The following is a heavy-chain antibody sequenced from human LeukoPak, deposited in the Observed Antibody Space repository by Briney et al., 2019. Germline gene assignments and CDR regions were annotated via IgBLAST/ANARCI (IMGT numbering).Heavy chain of an antibody. CDR1: GFTFSTYS. V-gene: IGHV3-21*01. CDR3: ARGMFRGFYGMDV. CDR2: ISSSSNYI. D-gene: IGHD3-10*02. J-gene: IGHJ6*02. Sequence: GGSLRLSCAASGFTFSTYSMNWVRQAPGKGLEWVSSISSSSNYIYYADSVKGRFTISRDNAKNSLYLQMNSLRVEDTAVYYCARGMFRGFYGMDVWGQGTTVTVSS.